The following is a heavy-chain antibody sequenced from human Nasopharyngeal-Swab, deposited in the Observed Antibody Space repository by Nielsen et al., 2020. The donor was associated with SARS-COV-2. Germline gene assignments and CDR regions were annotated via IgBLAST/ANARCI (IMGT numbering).Heavy chain of an antibody. CDR1: GFTFRNYC. J-gene: IGHJ4*02. Sequence: GFLGPLLATPGFTFRNYCLAWGRQASRKGLGGVAVISYDGSNKYYADSVKGRFTISRDNSKNTLYLQMNSLRAEDTAVYYCARGADIVVVVAANGPDYWGQGTLVTVSS. V-gene: IGHV3-30*03. D-gene: IGHD2-15*01. CDR2: ISYDGSNK. CDR3: ARGADIVVVVAANGPDY.